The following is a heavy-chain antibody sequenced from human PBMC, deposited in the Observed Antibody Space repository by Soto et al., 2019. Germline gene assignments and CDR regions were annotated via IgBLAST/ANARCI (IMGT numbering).Heavy chain of an antibody. J-gene: IGHJ5*02. Sequence: SETLSLTCTVSGGSISSYYWSWIRQPPGKGLEWIGYIYYSGSTNYNPSLKSRVTISVDTSKNQFSLKLSSVTAADTAVYYCARVYYDFWSGPPKGYNWFDPWGQGTLVTV. CDR3: ARVYYDFWSGPPKGYNWFDP. CDR2: IYYSGST. V-gene: IGHV4-59*01. D-gene: IGHD3-3*01. CDR1: GGSISSYY.